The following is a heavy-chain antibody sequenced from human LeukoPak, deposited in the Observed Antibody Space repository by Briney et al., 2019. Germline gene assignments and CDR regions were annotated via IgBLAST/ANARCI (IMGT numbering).Heavy chain of an antibody. CDR2: INTYNGNT. CDR1: GYTFTTYG. Sequence: ASVKVSCKASGYTFTTYGISWVRQAPGQGLEWMGWINTYNGNTNYAQKLQGRVTMTTDTSTSTTYMELRSLRSDDTAVYYCARGLQENLAWLTAFSAFDVWGPGTMVTVSS. D-gene: IGHD5-24*01. J-gene: IGHJ3*01. CDR3: ARGLQENLAWLTAFSAFDV. V-gene: IGHV1-18*01.